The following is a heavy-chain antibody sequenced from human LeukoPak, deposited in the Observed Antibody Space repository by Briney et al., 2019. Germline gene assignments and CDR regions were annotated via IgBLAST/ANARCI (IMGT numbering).Heavy chain of an antibody. CDR1: GYTVSSYG. J-gene: IGHJ4*02. Sequence: RWASVKVSCKASGYTVSSYGISWVRQAPGQGLECMGWISAYSVNTNYAQKFQGRVTMTADTSTSTAYMELRSLRSDDTAVYYCARLLGELRTFDYWGQGTLVTASS. V-gene: IGHV1-18*01. CDR3: ARLLGELRTFDY. D-gene: IGHD1-26*01. CDR2: ISAYSVNT.